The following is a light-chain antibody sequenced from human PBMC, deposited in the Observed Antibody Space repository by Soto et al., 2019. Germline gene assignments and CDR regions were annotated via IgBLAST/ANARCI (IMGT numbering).Light chain of an antibody. V-gene: IGKV3-20*01. CDR2: GAS. J-gene: IGKJ5*01. CDR3: HQYGSSPSI. Sequence: EIVLTQSPGTVSLSPGERATLSCRASQSVSSSYLAWYQQKPGQAPRLLIYGASSRATGIPDRFSGSESGTDFTLTIDRLEPEDFAVYYCHQYGSSPSIFGQVTRLEIK. CDR1: QSVSSSY.